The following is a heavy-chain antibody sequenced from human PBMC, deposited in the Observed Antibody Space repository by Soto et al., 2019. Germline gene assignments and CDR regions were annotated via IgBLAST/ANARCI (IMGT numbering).Heavy chain of an antibody. D-gene: IGHD3-22*01. V-gene: IGHV1-18*04. CDR1: GYTFSSHG. CDR3: ARDRDYYDCGGT. Sequence: QLVQSGTEVKKPGASVEVSCKASGYTFSSHGISWVRQAPGQGLEWMGWISASNCNTNYARKFQGRVTMTTDRSTSTAYMELRSLRSDDTAMYYCARDRDYYDCGGTWGQGTLVTVSS. CDR2: ISASNCNT. J-gene: IGHJ4*02.